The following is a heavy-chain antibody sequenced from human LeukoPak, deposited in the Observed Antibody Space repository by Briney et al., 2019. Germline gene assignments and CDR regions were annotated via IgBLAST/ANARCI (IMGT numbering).Heavy chain of an antibody. CDR3: ARYCSGGCYSGVDY. V-gene: IGHV3-33*05. D-gene: IGHD2-15*01. Sequence: GGSLRLSSAASGFTFSSYGMHWVRQGQGRGLEWVALILYEDKYYADSVKGRFTISRDNSKNTLYLQMDSLRAEDTAVYYCARYCSGGCYSGVDYWGQGTLVTVPS. CDR2: ILYEDK. J-gene: IGHJ4*02. CDR1: GFTFSSYG.